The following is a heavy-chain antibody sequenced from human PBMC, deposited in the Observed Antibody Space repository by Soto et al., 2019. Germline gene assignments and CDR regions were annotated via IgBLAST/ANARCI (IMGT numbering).Heavy chain of an antibody. CDR2: VYYSGNT. CDR1: GGAISSGGYY. J-gene: IGHJ4*02. V-gene: IGHV4-31*03. Sequence: SETLSLTCTVSGGAISSGGYYWSWIRQHPKKGLEWIGYVYYSGNTYYNPSLKSRLSISVDTSKNQFSLKLTSVTVADTAVYYCARDQGLIDYWGQGTLVTVPS. D-gene: IGHD6-19*01. CDR3: ARDQGLIDY.